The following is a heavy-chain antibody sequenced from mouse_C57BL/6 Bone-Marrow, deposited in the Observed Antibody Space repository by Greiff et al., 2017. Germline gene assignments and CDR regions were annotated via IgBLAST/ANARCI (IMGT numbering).Heavy chain of an antibody. V-gene: IGHV14-4*01. CDR1: GFNIKDDY. CDR3: SSFDGNYFDF. Sequence: VQLQQSGAELVRPGASVKLSCTASGFNIKDDYIHWVKQRPEQGLEWIGWIDPEIGDTDYASKFQGTATITSDTSSNTAYLQLSSLTSEDTAVYYCSSFDGNYFDFWGQGTPLTGAS. J-gene: IGHJ2*01. D-gene: IGHD2-3*01. CDR2: IDPEIGDT.